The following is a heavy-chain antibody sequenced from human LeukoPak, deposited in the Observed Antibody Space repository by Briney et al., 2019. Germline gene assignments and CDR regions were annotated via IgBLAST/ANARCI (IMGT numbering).Heavy chain of an antibody. CDR2: IIPILGIA. CDR3: ASSHYYYDSSGGGYYYYYGMDV. D-gene: IGHD3-22*01. Sequence: SVKVSCKASGGTFSSYAISWVRQAPGQGLEWMGRIIPILGIANYAQKFQGRVTITADKSTSTAYVELSSLRSEDTAVYYCASSHYYYDSSGGGYYYYYGMDVWGQGTTVTVSS. V-gene: IGHV1-69*04. J-gene: IGHJ6*02. CDR1: GGTFSSYA.